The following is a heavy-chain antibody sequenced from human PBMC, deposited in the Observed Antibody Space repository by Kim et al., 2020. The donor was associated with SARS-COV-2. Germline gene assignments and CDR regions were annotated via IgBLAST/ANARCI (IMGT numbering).Heavy chain of an antibody. CDR1: GFTFSSYD. CDR2: IGTAGDT. J-gene: IGHJ6*02. Sequence: GGSLRLSCAASGFTFSSYDMHWVRQATGKGLEWVSAIGTAGDTYYPGSVKGRFTISRENAKNSLYLQMNSLRAGDTAVYYCARALNKKYYYYYGMDVWGQGTTVTVSS. V-gene: IGHV3-13*01. CDR3: ARALNKKYYYYYGMDV.